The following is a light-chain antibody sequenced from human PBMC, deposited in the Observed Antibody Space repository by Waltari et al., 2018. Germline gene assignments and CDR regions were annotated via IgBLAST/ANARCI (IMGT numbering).Light chain of an antibody. J-gene: IGLJ2*01. CDR2: NDN. V-gene: IGLV1-44*01. CDR3: AAWDDSLNVVL. CDR1: ISNIGSNP. Sequence: QSVLTQPPSASGTPGQRVTISCSGSISNIGSNPVNWYQQLPGTAPKLLIYNDNQRPSGVPDRFSGSKSGTSASLAISGLRSDDEADYCCAAWDDSLNVVLFGGGTKLTVL.